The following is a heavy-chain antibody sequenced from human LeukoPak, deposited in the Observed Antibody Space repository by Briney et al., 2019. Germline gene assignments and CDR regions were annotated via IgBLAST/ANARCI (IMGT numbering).Heavy chain of an antibody. D-gene: IGHD3-3*01. CDR3: ARGVSLRFLEWYQFDP. CDR1: GYTFTGYH. CDR2: INPNSGGT. V-gene: IGHV1-2*02. J-gene: IGHJ5*02. Sequence: ASVKVSCKASGYTFTGYHMHWVRQAPGQGLEWMGWINPNSGGTNYAQKFQGRVTMTRDTSISTAYMELSRLRSDDTAVYYCARGVSLRFLEWYQFDPWGQGTLVTVSS.